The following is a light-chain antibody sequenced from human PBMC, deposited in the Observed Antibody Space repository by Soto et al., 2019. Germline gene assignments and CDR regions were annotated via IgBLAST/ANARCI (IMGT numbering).Light chain of an antibody. CDR2: SVS. Sequence: DIVLTQSPLSLPVTPGEPASISCRSSQSLLHSNGYNYLDWYLQRPGQSPQLLIYSVSNRASGVPDRFSGSGSGTDFTLTISRVEAEDVGVYYCMQARQTPPWTFGPGTRV. V-gene: IGKV2-28*01. CDR3: MQARQTPPWT. J-gene: IGKJ1*01. CDR1: QSLLHSNGYNY.